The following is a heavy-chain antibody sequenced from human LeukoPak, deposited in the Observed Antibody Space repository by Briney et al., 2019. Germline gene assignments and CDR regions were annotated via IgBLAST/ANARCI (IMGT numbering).Heavy chain of an antibody. CDR3: ARELRFLEWLLFDP. Sequence: PGGSLRLSCAASGFTFGDYGMSWVRQAPGKGLEWVSGINWNGGSTGYADSVKGRFTISRDNAKNSLYLQMNSLRAEDTAVYYCARELRFLEWLLFDPWGQGTLVTVSS. V-gene: IGHV3-20*04. J-gene: IGHJ5*02. D-gene: IGHD3-3*01. CDR2: INWNGGST. CDR1: GFTFGDYG.